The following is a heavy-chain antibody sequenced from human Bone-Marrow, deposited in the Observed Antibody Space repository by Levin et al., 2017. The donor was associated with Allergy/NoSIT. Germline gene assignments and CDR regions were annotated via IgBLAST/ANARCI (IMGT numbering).Heavy chain of an antibody. Sequence: PGGSLRLSCAASGFTFSSYAMHWVRQAPGKGLEWVAVISYDGSNKYYADTVKGRFTISRDNSKNTLYLQMNSLRAEDTAVYYCARGKMVRGVLDYWGQGTLVTVSS. J-gene: IGHJ4*02. D-gene: IGHD3-10*01. CDR1: GFTFSSYA. CDR2: ISYDGSNK. CDR3: ARGKMVRGVLDY. V-gene: IGHV3-30-3*01.